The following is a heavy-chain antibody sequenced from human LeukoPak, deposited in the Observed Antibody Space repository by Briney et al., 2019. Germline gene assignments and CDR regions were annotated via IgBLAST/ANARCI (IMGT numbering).Heavy chain of an antibody. CDR3: ARRVKLGYCSSTSCFTLPDAFDI. D-gene: IGHD2-2*02. J-gene: IGHJ3*02. Sequence: GESLKISCKGSGYSFTSYWIGWVRQMPGKGLEWMGIIYPADSDTNYSPSFQGHVTISADKSISTAYLQWSSLKASDTAMYYCARRVKLGYCSSTSCFTLPDAFDIWGQGTMVTVSS. CDR1: GYSFTSYW. CDR2: IYPADSDT. V-gene: IGHV5-51*01.